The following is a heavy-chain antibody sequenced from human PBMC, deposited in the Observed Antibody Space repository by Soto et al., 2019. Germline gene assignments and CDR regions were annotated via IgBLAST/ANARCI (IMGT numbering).Heavy chain of an antibody. J-gene: IGHJ6*02. D-gene: IGHD6-6*01. CDR2: IYSNGDT. Sequence: SETLSLTCSVSSDSMNSGGYYWSWIRQNPGQGLEWIGYIYSNGDTYYNPSLKSRVTISVDTSKNQFSLNLTSVTAADTAVYYCARRGGSPSGYYYYAMDVWGQGTTVTVSS. CDR1: SDSMNSGGYY. V-gene: IGHV4-31*03. CDR3: ARRGGSPSGYYYYAMDV.